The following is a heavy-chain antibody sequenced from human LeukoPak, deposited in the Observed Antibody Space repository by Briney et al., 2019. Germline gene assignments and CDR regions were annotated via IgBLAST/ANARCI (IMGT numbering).Heavy chain of an antibody. CDR1: GCTLSSYW. CDR2: INTDGTTI. CDR3: ARVAAGTGSYDY. Sequence: GGSLRLSCAASGCTLSSYWMHWVRQAPGKGLVRVARINTDGTTINYADSVKGRFTISRDKAQNTLYLQMNSLRVEDTAVYYCARVAAGTGSYDYWGQGTLVTVSS. J-gene: IGHJ4*02. V-gene: IGHV3-74*01. D-gene: IGHD3-10*01.